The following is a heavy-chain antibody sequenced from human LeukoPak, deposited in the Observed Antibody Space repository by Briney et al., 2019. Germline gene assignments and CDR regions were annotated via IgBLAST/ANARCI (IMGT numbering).Heavy chain of an antibody. J-gene: IGHJ6*02. CDR2: ISYDGSNK. CDR1: GFTFSSYA. Sequence: GRSLRLSCAASGFTFSSYAMHWVRQAPGKGLEWVAVISYDGSNKYYADSVKGRFTISRDNSKNTLYLQMNSLRAEDTAVYYCARPYCSVGSCYIGMDVWGQGTTVTVSS. V-gene: IGHV3-30-3*01. D-gene: IGHD2-15*01. CDR3: ARPYCSVGSCYIGMDV.